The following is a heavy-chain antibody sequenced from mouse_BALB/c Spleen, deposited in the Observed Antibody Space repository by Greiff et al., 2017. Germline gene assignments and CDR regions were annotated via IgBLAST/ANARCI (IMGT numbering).Heavy chain of an antibody. J-gene: IGHJ3*01. Sequence: EVHLVESGGGLVKPGGSLKLSCAASGFTFSSYAMSWVRQTPEKRLEWVASISSGGSTYYPDSVKGRFTISRDNARNILYLQMSSLRSEDTAMYYCARGPHYYGLFAYWGQGTLVTVSA. V-gene: IGHV5-6-5*01. CDR2: ISSGGST. CDR3: ARGPHYYGLFAY. CDR1: GFTFSSYA. D-gene: IGHD1-2*01.